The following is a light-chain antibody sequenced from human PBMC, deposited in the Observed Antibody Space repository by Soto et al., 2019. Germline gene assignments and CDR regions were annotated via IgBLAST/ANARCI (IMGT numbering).Light chain of an antibody. CDR3: QQYGSSPYT. CDR2: GAS. Sequence: EIVLTQSPGTLSLSPGDRATLSCRASQSVSSSYLAWYQQKPGQAPRLLIYGASSRATGIPDRFSGSGSGTDFTLPISRLEPEDFAVYYCQQYGSSPYTFGQGTKLEIK. V-gene: IGKV3-20*01. J-gene: IGKJ2*01. CDR1: QSVSSSY.